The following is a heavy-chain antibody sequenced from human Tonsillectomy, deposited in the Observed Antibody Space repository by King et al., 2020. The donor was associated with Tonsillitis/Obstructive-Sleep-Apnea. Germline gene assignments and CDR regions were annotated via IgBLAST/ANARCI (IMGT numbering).Heavy chain of an antibody. CDR1: GGSISSYY. D-gene: IGHD3-3*01. CDR3: ATKTYYDFWSGYYTNYYYYMDV. J-gene: IGHJ6*03. Sequence: LQLQESGPGLVKPSETLSLTCTVSGGSISSYYWSWIRQPPGKGLEWVGYIYYSGSTKYNPSLKSRVNISVDTSKKQFSLKLSSVTAADTAVYYCATKTYYDFWSGYYTNYYYYMDVWGKGTTVTVSS. CDR2: IYYSGST. V-gene: IGHV4-59*01.